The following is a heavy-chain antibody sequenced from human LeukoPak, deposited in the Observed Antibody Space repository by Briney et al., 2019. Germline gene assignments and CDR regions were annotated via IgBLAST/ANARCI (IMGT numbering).Heavy chain of an antibody. J-gene: IGHJ6*03. CDR2: INHSGST. D-gene: IGHD2-2*01. V-gene: IGHV4-34*01. Sequence: SETLSLTCAVYGGSFSGYYWSWIRQPPGKGLEWIGEINHSGSTNYNPSLKSRVTISVETSKNQFFLKLSSVTAADKAVYYCRAAARRGYYYYMDVWGKGTTVTVSS. CDR1: GGSFSGYY. CDR3: RAAARRGYYYYMDV.